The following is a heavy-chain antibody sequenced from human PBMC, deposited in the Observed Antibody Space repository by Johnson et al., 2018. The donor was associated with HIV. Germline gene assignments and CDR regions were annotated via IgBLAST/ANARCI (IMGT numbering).Heavy chain of an antibody. J-gene: IGHJ3*02. D-gene: IGHD5-24*01. CDR1: GFTFSNFA. CDR2: ISSNGIGT. V-gene: IGHV3-64*01. Sequence: VQLVESGGGLVQPGGSLRLSCAVSGFTFSNFAMHWVRQAPGKGLEYVSAISSNGIGTYYANSVDGRFTISRDNDKNTLYLEMDSLRAGDMAVYFCARCRDAYTLLSAFDIWGQGTMVTVSS. CDR3: ARCRDAYTLLSAFDI.